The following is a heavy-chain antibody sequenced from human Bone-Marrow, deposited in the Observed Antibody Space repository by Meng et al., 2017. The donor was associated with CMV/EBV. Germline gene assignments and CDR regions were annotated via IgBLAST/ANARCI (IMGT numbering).Heavy chain of an antibody. V-gene: IGHV3-23*01. D-gene: IGHD3-22*01. CDR1: GFTFSSYA. CDR3: AKDLYYYDSSGYYYEPLAFDI. Sequence: GESLKISCAASGFTFSSYAMSWVRQAPGKGLEWVSAISGSGGSTYYADSVKGRFTISRDNSKNTLYLQMNSLRAEDTAVYYCAKDLYYYDSSGYYYEPLAFDIWGQGTMVTFSS. CDR2: ISGSGGST. J-gene: IGHJ3*02.